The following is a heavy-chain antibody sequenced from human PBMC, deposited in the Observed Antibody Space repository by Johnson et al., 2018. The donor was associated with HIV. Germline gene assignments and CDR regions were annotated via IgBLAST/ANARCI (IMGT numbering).Heavy chain of an antibody. D-gene: IGHD4-17*01. V-gene: IGHV3-53*01. Sequence: VQLVESGGGLIQPGGSLRLSCAASGFTVGSNYMSWVRQAPGKGLEWVSLIYSGGSTYYADSVKGRFTISRDNSKNTLYLQMKSLRAEDTAVYYCARVPDYGDYGDAFDIWGQGTMVTVSS. CDR1: GFTVGSNY. CDR3: ARVPDYGDYGDAFDI. CDR2: IYSGGST. J-gene: IGHJ3*02.